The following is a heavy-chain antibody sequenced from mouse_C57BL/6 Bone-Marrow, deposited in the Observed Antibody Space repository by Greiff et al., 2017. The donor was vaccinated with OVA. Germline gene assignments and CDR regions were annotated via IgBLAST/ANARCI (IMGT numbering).Heavy chain of an antibody. CDR1: GYTFTSYG. CDR3: ARGYYGSFRFAY. Sequence: VQLLQPGAVLVKPGASVKLSCKASGYTFTSYGMHWVRQRPEKGLEWIGKIHRSSGTTYYNETFKGKFTLSVDKSTSTVYMQLSSLTSEDTAVYYCARGYYGSFRFAYWCQGTLVTVSA. J-gene: IGHJ3*01. CDR2: IHRSSGTT. V-gene: IGHV1-64*01. D-gene: IGHD1-1*01.